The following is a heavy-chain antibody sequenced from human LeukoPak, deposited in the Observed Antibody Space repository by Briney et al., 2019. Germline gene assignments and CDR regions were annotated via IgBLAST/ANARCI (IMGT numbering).Heavy chain of an antibody. CDR3: AKDLTDYYNALDI. CDR1: GFTFDDYA. D-gene: IGHD3-10*01. CDR2: ISWNSGSI. V-gene: IGHV3-9*01. J-gene: IGHJ3*02. Sequence: GGSLRLSCAASGFTFDDYAMHWVRQAPGKGLEWVSGISWNSGSIGYADSVKGRFTISRDNAKNTLYLQMNSLRAEDTALYYCAKDLTDYYNALDIWGQGTMVTVSS.